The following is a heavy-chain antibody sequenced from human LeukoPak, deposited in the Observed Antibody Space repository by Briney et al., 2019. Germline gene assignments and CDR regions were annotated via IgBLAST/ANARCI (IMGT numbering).Heavy chain of an antibody. V-gene: IGHV4-59*01. D-gene: IGHD3-3*01. Sequence: SETLSLTCTVSGGSISSYYWSWIRQPPGKGLEWIGYIYYSGSTNYNPSLKSRVTISVDTSKNQFSLKLSSVTAADTAVYYCARVRLLTTYYFDCWGQGTLVTVSS. J-gene: IGHJ4*02. CDR3: ARVRLLTTYYFDC. CDR1: GGSISSYY. CDR2: IYYSGST.